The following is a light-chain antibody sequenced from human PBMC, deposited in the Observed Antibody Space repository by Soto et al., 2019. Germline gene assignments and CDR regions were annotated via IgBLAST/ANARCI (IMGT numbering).Light chain of an antibody. Sequence: QSALTQPASVSGSPGQSITISCTGTSSDVGGYNYVSWYQQHPGKAPKLMIYDVSNRPSGVSNRFSGSKSGNTASLTNSGLQAEDEADYYCSSYTSSSTGVFGTGTKVTVL. CDR3: SSYTSSSTGV. CDR2: DVS. V-gene: IGLV2-14*01. J-gene: IGLJ1*01. CDR1: SSDVGGYNY.